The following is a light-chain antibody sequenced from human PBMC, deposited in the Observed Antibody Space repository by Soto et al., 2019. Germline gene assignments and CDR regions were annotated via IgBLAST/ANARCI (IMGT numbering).Light chain of an antibody. J-gene: IGKJ5*01. CDR2: AAS. CDR3: QQANSFPIT. V-gene: IGKV1-12*01. Sequence: DIQITQSPSSVSASVGDRVSITCRASQGINSWLAWYQKKPGRAPKLLIYAASSLQNGVPSSFSGSESGTDFTLTISNLQPEDCAIYFCQQANSFPITFGQGTRLEIK. CDR1: QGINSW.